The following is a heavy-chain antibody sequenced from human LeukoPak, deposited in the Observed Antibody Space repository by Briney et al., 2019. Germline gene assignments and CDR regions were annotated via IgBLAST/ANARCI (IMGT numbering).Heavy chain of an antibody. CDR1: GYTFTGYY. D-gene: IGHD6-19*01. V-gene: IGHV1-2*02. J-gene: IGHJ4*02. CDR2: INPNSGGT. Sequence: GASVKVSCKASGYTFTGYYMHWVRQAPGQGLEWMGWINPNSGGTNYSQKFQGRVTMTRDTSISTAYMELSRLRSDDTAVYYCAREGYSSGWYRGKVDYWGQGTLVTVSS. CDR3: AREGYSSGWYRGKVDY.